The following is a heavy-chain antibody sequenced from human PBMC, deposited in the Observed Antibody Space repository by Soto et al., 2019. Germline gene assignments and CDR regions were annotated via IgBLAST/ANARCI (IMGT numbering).Heavy chain of an antibody. CDR2: ISYDGSNK. J-gene: IGHJ4*02. V-gene: IGHV3-30*18. Sequence: QVQLVESGGGVVQPGRSLRLSCAASGFTFSSYGMHWVRQAPGKGLEWVAVISYDGSNKYYADSVKGRFTISRDNSKNTLYLQMNSLRAEDTALYYCAKVRGYCSGGSCRDYWGQGTLVTVSS. CDR3: AKVRGYCSGGSCRDY. D-gene: IGHD2-15*01. CDR1: GFTFSSYG.